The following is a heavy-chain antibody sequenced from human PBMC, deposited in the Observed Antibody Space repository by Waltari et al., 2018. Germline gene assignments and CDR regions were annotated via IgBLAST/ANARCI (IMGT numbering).Heavy chain of an antibody. CDR3: ARQHYGDLRTGVAY. CDR1: GFTFGDYA. V-gene: IGHV4-38-2*02. D-gene: IGHD4-17*01. Sequence: VQLVESGGGLVQPGRSLRLSCTASGFTFGDYAMSWFRQAPGKGLEWIGSIYQSGSTYYNPSLKSRVTISVDTSNNQFSLRLSSVTAADTAVYYCARQHYGDLRTGVAYWGQGTLVTVSS. J-gene: IGHJ4*02. CDR2: IYQSGST.